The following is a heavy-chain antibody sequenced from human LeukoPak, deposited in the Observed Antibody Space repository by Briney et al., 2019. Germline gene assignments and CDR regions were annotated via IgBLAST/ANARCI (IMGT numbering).Heavy chain of an antibody. D-gene: IGHD2-2*01. Sequence: GASVKVSCKASGYTFTGYYMHWVRQAPGQGLEWMGWINPNSGGTNYAQKFQGRVTMTRDTPISTAYMELSRLRSDDTAVYYCARGLQKTLLVVPAAIDPSFFYWGQGTLVTVSS. CDR2: INPNSGGT. V-gene: IGHV1-2*02. J-gene: IGHJ4*02. CDR1: GYTFTGYY. CDR3: ARGLQKTLLVVPAAIDPSFFY.